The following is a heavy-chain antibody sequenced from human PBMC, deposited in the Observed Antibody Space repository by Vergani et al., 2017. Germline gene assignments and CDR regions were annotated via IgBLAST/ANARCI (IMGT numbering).Heavy chain of an antibody. CDR1: GFTFSSYS. Sequence: EVQLVESGGGLVQPGGSLRLSCAASGFTFSSYSMNWVRQAPGKGLEWVSYISSSSSTIYYADSVKGRFTISRDNAKNSLYLQMNSLRAEDTAVYYCARFVAARYFDYWGQGTLVSVSS. J-gene: IGHJ4*02. CDR2: ISSSSSTI. D-gene: IGHD6-6*01. CDR3: ARFVAARYFDY. V-gene: IGHV3-48*01.